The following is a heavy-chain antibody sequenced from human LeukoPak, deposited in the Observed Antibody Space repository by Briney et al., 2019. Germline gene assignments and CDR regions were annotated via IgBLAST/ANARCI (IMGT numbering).Heavy chain of an antibody. CDR3: VRDPWGQTGYFDY. CDR1: GGSISSYY. D-gene: IGHD3-16*01. CDR2: IYYSGST. V-gene: IGHV4-59*01. J-gene: IGHJ4*02. Sequence: KPSETLSLTCTVSGGSISSYYWSWIRQPPGKGLEWIGYIYYSGSTNYNPSLKSRVTISVDTSKNQFSLKLSSVTAADTAVYYCVRDPWGQTGYFDYWGQGTLVTVSS.